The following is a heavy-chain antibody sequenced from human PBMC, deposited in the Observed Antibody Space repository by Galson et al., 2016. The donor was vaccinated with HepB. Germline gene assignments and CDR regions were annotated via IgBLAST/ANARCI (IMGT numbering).Heavy chain of an antibody. Sequence: SVKVSCKASGYTFTSYGISWVRQAPGQGLEWMGWISAYNGNTNYAQKLQGRVTMTTDTSTSTAYMELRSLRSDDTAAYYCARDSGDIVATLTFDYWGQGTLVTVSS. J-gene: IGHJ4*02. D-gene: IGHD5-12*01. CDR2: ISAYNGNT. V-gene: IGHV1-18*01. CDR1: GYTFTSYG. CDR3: ARDSGDIVATLTFDY.